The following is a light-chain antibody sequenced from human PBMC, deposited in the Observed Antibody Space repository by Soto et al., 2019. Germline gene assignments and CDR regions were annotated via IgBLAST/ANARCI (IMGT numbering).Light chain of an antibody. J-gene: IGKJ1*01. Sequence: EIVMTRSPAALSVSAGERATLSCRASQSVSSNLAWYQQKPGQAHRLLIYGASTRATGIPARFSGSGSGTEFTLTISSLQSEDFAVYYCQQYNNWPRTFGQGTKVDIK. CDR2: GAS. CDR1: QSVSSN. V-gene: IGKV3-15*01. CDR3: QQYNNWPRT.